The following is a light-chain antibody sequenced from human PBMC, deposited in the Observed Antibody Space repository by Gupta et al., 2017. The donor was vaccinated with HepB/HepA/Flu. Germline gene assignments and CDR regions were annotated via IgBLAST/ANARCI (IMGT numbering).Light chain of an antibody. Sequence: ETVLTQSPGTLSLSPVERATLSCRARQRVDTCCLAWYQQKPGQAPRLLIWGSSRRATGIADRFSGSGSGTDFTLTISRLEPEDFAVYYCQQYGSSPWAFGQGTKVEIK. CDR1: QRVDTCC. J-gene: IGKJ1*01. CDR3: QQYGSSPWA. V-gene: IGKV3-20*01. CDR2: GSS.